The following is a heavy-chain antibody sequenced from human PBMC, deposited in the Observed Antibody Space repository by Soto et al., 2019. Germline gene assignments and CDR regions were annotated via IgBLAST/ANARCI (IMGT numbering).Heavy chain of an antibody. D-gene: IGHD3-22*01. J-gene: IGHJ4*02. CDR1: GFTVSSNY. Sequence: VGSLRLSCAASGFTVSSNYMSWVRQAPGKGLEWVSVIYSGGSTYYADSVKGRFTISRDNSKNTLYLQMNSLRAEDTAVYYCARRGYYDSSAQAFDYWGQGTLVTVSS. V-gene: IGHV3-53*01. CDR2: IYSGGST. CDR3: ARRGYYDSSAQAFDY.